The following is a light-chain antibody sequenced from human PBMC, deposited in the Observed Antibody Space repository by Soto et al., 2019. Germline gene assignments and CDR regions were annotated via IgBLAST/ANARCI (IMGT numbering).Light chain of an antibody. CDR2: WAS. J-gene: IGKJ4*02. V-gene: IGKV4-1*01. Sequence: EIVMSESPDSRAVPVGEVASIDWTSSQSILYSSNNKNYLVWYQQKPGQPPKVLIYWASTRESGVPDRFSGSGSGTDFTLTISSLQAEDVAVYYCQQYYSAPGTFGGGTKVDI. CDR3: QQYYSAPGT. CDR1: QSILYSSNNKNY.